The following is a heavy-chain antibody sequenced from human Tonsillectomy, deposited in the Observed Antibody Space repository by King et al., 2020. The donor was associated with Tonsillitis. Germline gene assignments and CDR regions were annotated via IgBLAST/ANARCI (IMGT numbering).Heavy chain of an antibody. D-gene: IGHD1-26*01. CDR2: IPYDGSEN. J-gene: IGHJ4*02. CDR1: GVTFYNHD. Sequence: VQLVESGGGVVQPGGSLRLSCAASGVTFYNHDIHWVRQAPGKGLEWVAFIPYDGSENLYAGSVKGRFTISRDNSKNTAYLQMNSLRPEDTALYYCALTNGAQSYLGAHIYCFDCWGQGTLVTVSS. V-gene: IGHV3-30*02. CDR3: ALTNGAQSYLGAHIYCFDC.